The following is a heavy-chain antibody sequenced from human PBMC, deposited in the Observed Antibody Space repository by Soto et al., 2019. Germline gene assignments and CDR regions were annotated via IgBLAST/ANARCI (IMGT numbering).Heavy chain of an antibody. J-gene: IGHJ4*02. Sequence: GGSLRLSCAASGFTFSSYAMYWVRQAPGKGLEWMAFISHDGNNTYYADSVKGRFSISRDNSKNTLYLQMNSLRTEDTAMFYCARPRYYYDSNPYSDGQPADYWGLGPLVTVSS. D-gene: IGHD3-22*01. V-gene: IGHV3-30-3*01. CDR1: GFTFSSYA. CDR2: ISHDGNNT. CDR3: ARPRYYYDSNPYSDGQPADY.